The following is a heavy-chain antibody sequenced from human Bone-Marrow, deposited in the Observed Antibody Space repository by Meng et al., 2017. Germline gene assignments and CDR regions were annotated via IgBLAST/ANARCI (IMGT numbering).Heavy chain of an antibody. V-gene: IGHV1-8*01. Sequence: QVELVQSGAEVKKPGASVKVSCKASGYTFTSYDIIWVRQATGQGLEWMGWMNPNSGNTGYAQKFQGRVTMTRNTSISTAYMELSSLRSEDTAVYYCARAPYSSKDWFDPWGQGTLVTVSS. CDR2: MNPNSGNT. CDR3: ARAPYSSKDWFDP. CDR1: GYTFTSYD. J-gene: IGHJ5*02. D-gene: IGHD6-13*01.